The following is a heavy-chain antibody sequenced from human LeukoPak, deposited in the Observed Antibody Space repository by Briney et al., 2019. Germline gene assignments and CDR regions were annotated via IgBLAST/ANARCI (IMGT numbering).Heavy chain of an antibody. V-gene: IGHV4-59*12. CDR1: GGSISSYY. CDR3: ARTLYDRSGYYYVLAAFDI. J-gene: IGHJ3*02. Sequence: SENLSLTCTVSGGSISSYYWSWIRQPPGKGLEWIGYIHNSGSTNYNPSLKSRVTISIDTPKEQFSLKLTSVTAADTAVYYCARTLYDRSGYYYVLAAFDIWGQGTMVTVSS. CDR2: IHNSGST. D-gene: IGHD3-22*01.